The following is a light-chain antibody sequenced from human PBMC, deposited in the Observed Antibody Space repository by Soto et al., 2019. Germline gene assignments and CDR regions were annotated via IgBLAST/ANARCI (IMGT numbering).Light chain of an antibody. CDR2: GVS. CDR1: KNDIGSSDY. CDR3: SSSTSSNTLV. J-gene: IGLJ3*02. V-gene: IGLV2-14*01. Sequence: QSALTQPASVSXXPGQSITISCTGGKNDIGSSDYVSWYQQHPGKAPKLIIYGVSNRPSGTSDRFSGSRSGNTASLTISGLQADDEADYYCSSSTSSNTLVFGGGTKLTVL.